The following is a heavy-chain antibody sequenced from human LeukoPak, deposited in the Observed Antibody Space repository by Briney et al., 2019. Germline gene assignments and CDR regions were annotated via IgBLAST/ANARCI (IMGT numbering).Heavy chain of an antibody. CDR2: IRSKAYGGTT. D-gene: IGHD3-9*01. J-gene: IGHJ3*02. Sequence: GGSLRLSCTASGFTFGDYAMSWVRQTPGKGLEWVGCIRSKAYGGTTEYAASVKGRFTISRDDSKSIAYLQMNSLKTEDTAVYYCTRYSDDILTGPAHDAFDSWGQGTMVTVSS. V-gene: IGHV3-49*04. CDR3: TRYSDDILTGPAHDAFDS. CDR1: GFTFGDYA.